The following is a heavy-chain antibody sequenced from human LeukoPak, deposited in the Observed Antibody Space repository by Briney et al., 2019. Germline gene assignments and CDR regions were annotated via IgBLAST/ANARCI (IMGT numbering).Heavy chain of an antibody. CDR2: VYYSGST. CDR1: GGSISSSSYY. V-gene: IGHV4-39*01. D-gene: IGHD6-6*01. J-gene: IGHJ5*02. CDR3: VAEARGGIAAWFDP. Sequence: SETLSLTCTVSGGSISSSSYYWGWIRQPPGKGLEWIGSVYYSGSTYYNPSLKSRVTISVDTSKNQFSLKLSSVTAADTAVYYCVAEARGGIAAWFDPWGQGNLVTVSS.